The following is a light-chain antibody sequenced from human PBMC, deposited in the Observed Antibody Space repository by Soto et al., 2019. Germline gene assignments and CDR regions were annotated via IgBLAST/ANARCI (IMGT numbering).Light chain of an antibody. CDR1: QSVSGSH. CDR3: QQYGSSPAT. J-gene: IGKJ3*01. CDR2: GAS. V-gene: IGKV3-20*01. Sequence: EIVLTQSPGTLSLSPGERATLSCRASQSVSGSHLAWYQQKPGQAPGLLMYGASNRATGIPDRFSGSGSGTDFTLTINRVEPEDFAVYFCQQYGSSPATFGPGTKVDI.